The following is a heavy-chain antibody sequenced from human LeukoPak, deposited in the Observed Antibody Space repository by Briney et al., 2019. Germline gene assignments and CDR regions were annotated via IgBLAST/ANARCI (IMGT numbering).Heavy chain of an antibody. V-gene: IGHV4-59*12. J-gene: IGHJ4*02. Sequence: PSETLSLTCTVSGGSISGYYWSWIRQPPGKGLEWIGYIYSSGTTNYNPSLKSRVTISVDRSKNQFSLKLSSVTAADTAVYYCARAYYDILTGYSHFDYWGQGTLVTVSS. CDR3: ARAYYDILTGYSHFDY. CDR2: IYSSGTT. D-gene: IGHD3-9*01. CDR1: GGSISGYY.